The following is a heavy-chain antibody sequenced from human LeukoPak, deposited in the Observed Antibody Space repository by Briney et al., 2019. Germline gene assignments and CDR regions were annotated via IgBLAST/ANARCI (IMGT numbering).Heavy chain of an antibody. CDR3: AKGTSSSCYSAPNY. CDR1: GFNFANHA. CDR2: ICSNDSNT. Sequence: GGSLRLSCAASGFNFANHAMNWVRQAPGKGLEWVSAICSNDSNTYYANSVKGRFTISRDNSKNTLSLQLNSLRAEDTAVYYCAKGTSSSCYSAPNYWGQGTLVTVSS. D-gene: IGHD2-15*01. J-gene: IGHJ4*02. V-gene: IGHV3-23*01.